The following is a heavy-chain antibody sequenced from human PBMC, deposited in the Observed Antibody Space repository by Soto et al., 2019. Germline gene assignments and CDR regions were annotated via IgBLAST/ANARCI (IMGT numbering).Heavy chain of an antibody. CDR1: GYSFTSYF. Sequence: QVQLVQSGAEVEKPGASAKLSCKASGYSFTSYFIHWVRQAPGQGLEWMGIINTGNGDTNYPQKFRGRVTLTRDTSTSTVYMELSSLRSQDTAMYYCVREMTGGDWNYWGQGTLVTVS. J-gene: IGHJ4*02. CDR2: INTGNGDT. D-gene: IGHD2-21*02. V-gene: IGHV1-46*01. CDR3: VREMTGGDWNY.